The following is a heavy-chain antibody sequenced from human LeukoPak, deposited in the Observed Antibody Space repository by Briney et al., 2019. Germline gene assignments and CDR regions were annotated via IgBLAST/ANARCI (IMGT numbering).Heavy chain of an antibody. CDR2: ISGYTGDT. CDR3: ARAGYCGDGGCRGGSAFDV. D-gene: IGHD2-15*01. V-gene: IGHV1-18*01. J-gene: IGHJ3*01. Sequence: GASVKVSCKTSGYTFPNYDIYWVRQAPGQGLECMGWISGYTGDTKYAQILQGRFTVTTDTSTSTAYMELRSLTYDDTAVYYCARAGYCGDGGCRGGSAFDVWGKGTMVTVSS. CDR1: GYTFPNYD.